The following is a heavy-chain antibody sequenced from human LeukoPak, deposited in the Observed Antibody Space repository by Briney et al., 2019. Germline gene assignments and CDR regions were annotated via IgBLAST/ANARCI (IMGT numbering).Heavy chain of an antibody. V-gene: IGHV3-53*01. J-gene: IGHJ6*03. CDR1: GFTFSTYT. CDR3: ARVGYSYGYGYYYYMDV. CDR2: IYSGGST. Sequence: GGSLRLSCAASGFTFSTYTMSWVRQAPGKGLEWVSVIYSGGSTYYADSVKGRFTISRDNSKNTLYLQMNSLRAEDTAVYYCARVGYSYGYGYYYYMDVWGKGTTVTISS. D-gene: IGHD5-18*01.